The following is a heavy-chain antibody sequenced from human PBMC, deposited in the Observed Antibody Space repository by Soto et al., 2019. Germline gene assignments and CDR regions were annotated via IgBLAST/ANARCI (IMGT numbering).Heavy chain of an antibody. CDR3: ARGVYCSSTSCYWGMDV. Sequence: QVQLQQWGAGLLKPSETLSLTCAVYGGSLSGYYWSWIRQPPGKGLEWIGEINHSGSTNYNPSLTSRVTIPVDTSKTQFSLKLRSMPAAAPAVYYCARGVYCSSTSCYWGMDVWGQGTTVTVSS. D-gene: IGHD2-2*01. J-gene: IGHJ6*02. CDR1: GGSLSGYY. V-gene: IGHV4-34*01. CDR2: INHSGST.